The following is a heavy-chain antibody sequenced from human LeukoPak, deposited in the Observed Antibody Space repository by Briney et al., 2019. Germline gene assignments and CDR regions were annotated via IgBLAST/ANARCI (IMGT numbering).Heavy chain of an antibody. Sequence: GGSLRLSCAASGFTFSDYYMSWIRQAPGKGLELVSYISSSGNTIYYADSVKGRFTISRDNAKNSLFLQMNSLRAEDTALYYCARDHDYGDYDYWXQGTLVTVSS. D-gene: IGHD4-17*01. J-gene: IGHJ4*02. CDR3: ARDHDYGDYDY. CDR1: GFTFSDYY. CDR2: ISSSGNTI. V-gene: IGHV3-11*04.